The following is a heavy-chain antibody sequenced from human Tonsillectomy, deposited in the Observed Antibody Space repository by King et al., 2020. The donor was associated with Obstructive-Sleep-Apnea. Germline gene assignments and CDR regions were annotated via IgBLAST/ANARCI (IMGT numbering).Heavy chain of an antibody. CDR1: GFTFINYG. CDR3: AKGWGNYFDY. CDR2: IRYDGSHK. J-gene: IGHJ4*02. D-gene: IGHD7-27*01. V-gene: IGHV3-30*02. Sequence: VQLVESGGGVVQPGGSLRLSCAASGFTFINYGMHWVRQAPGKGLEWGAVIRYDGSHKYYADSVKGRFTISSDNAKNTLDLQMNSLRAEDTAMYYCAKGWGNYFDYWGQGTLVTVSS.